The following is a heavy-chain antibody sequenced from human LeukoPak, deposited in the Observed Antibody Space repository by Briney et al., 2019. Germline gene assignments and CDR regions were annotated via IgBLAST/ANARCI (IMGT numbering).Heavy chain of an antibody. J-gene: IGHJ5*02. Sequence: ASVRVSCKASGYTFTSYGISWVRQAPGQGLEWMGWISAYNGNTNYAQKLQGRVTMTTDTSTSTAYMELRSLRSDDTAVYYCARDKDQLLGNEDWFDPWGQGTLVTVSS. CDR3: ARDKDQLLGNEDWFDP. CDR2: ISAYNGNT. D-gene: IGHD2-2*01. CDR1: GYTFTSYG. V-gene: IGHV1-18*01.